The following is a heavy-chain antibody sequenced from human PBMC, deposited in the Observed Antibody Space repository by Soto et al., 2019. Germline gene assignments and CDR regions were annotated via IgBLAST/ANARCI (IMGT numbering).Heavy chain of an antibody. CDR1: GGSLSSSNW. CDR3: ARWSSGWYGDY. CDR2: IYHSGST. D-gene: IGHD6-19*01. V-gene: IGHV4-4*02. J-gene: IGHJ4*02. Sequence: SETLSLTCAVSGGSLSSSNWWSWVRQPPGKGLERIGEIYHSGSTNYNPSLKSRVTISVDKSKNQFSLKLSSVTAADTAVYYCARWSSGWYGDYWGQGTLVTVSS.